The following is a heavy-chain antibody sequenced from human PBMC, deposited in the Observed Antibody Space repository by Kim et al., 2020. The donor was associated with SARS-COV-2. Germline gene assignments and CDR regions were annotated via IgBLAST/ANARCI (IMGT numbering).Heavy chain of an antibody. CDR2: IYYIGNT. V-gene: IGHV4-39*01. J-gene: IGHJ4*02. CDR1: GDSISSTTYY. Sequence: SETLSLTCTVSGDSISSTTYYWAWIRQPPGKGLEWIGSIYYIGNTYYTPSLKSRVTISVDTSKNQFSLKLNSVTAADTAVYYCARHVLRSNSFDFWGQGTLVTVSS. D-gene: IGHD3-3*01. CDR3: ARHVLRSNSFDF.